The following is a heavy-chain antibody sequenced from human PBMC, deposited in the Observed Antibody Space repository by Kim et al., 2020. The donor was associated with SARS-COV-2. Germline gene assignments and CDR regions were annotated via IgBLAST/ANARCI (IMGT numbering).Heavy chain of an antibody. J-gene: IGHJ5*02. Sequence: SETLSLTCTVSGGSISSGGYYWSWIRQHPGKGLEWIGYIYYSGSTYYNPSLKSRVTISVDTSKNQFSLKLSSVTAADTAVYYCAREIVVVPAAIGGGIDPWGQGTLVTVSS. CDR3: AREIVVVPAAIGGGIDP. V-gene: IGHV4-31*03. CDR2: IYYSGST. CDR1: GGSISSGGYY. D-gene: IGHD2-2*01.